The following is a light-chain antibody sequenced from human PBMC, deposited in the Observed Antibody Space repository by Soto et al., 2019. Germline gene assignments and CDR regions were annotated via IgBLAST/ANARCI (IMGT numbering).Light chain of an antibody. CDR1: SSDVGGYNY. J-gene: IGLJ2*01. CDR3: SSYTSSSTRV. V-gene: IGLV2-14*01. Sequence: QSVLTQPASVSGSPGQSITISCTGTSSDVGGYNYVSWYQQHPGKAPKLMIYDVSSRPSGVSHLFSGSKSGNTASLTISGLQAEDDAYYYCSSYTSSSTRVFGGGTKLTVL. CDR2: DVS.